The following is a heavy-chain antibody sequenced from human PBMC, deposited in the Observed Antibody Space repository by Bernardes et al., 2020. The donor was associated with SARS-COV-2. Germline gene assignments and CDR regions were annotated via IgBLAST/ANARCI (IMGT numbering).Heavy chain of an antibody. CDR3: AKEGGVYYDFWSGYYRGMDV. Sequence: GSLRLSCAASGFTFDDYTTHWVRQAPGEGLEWVSLLSWDRGSTYYADSVKGRVTISRDKSKNSLYLQMNSLRTEDTALYYCAKEGGVYYDFWSGYYRGMDVWGQGTTVTVSS. D-gene: IGHD3-3*01. CDR2: LSWDRGST. CDR1: GFTFDDYT. V-gene: IGHV3-43*01. J-gene: IGHJ6*02.